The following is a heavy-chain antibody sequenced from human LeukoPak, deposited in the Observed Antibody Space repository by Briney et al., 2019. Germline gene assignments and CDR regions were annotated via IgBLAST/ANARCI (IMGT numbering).Heavy chain of an antibody. CDR2: IIPNSGDT. CDR1: GYTFTDYY. Sequence: ASVKVSCKASGYTFTDYYLHWVRQAPGQGFEWMGWIIPNSGDTNYAQKFQGRVTMTRDTSISTAHMEMSRLRSDDTAVYYCARANFLYCSSTTCLFDYWGQGTLVTVSS. J-gene: IGHJ4*02. CDR3: ARANFLYCSSTTCLFDY. D-gene: IGHD2-2*01. V-gene: IGHV1-2*02.